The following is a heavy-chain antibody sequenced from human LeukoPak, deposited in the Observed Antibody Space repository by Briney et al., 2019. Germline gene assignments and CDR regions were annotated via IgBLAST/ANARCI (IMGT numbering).Heavy chain of an antibody. D-gene: IGHD6-13*01. V-gene: IGHV4-59*12. J-gene: IGHJ4*02. Sequence: SETLSLTCTVSGGSISRYYWSWIRQPPGKGLEWFGYISDSGTTNYNPSLKSRVTMSLDTSKNQFSLKLSSVTAADTAVYYCARLNSSWYLVDYWGQGTLVTVSS. CDR1: GGSISRYY. CDR3: ARLNSSWYLVDY. CDR2: ISDSGTT.